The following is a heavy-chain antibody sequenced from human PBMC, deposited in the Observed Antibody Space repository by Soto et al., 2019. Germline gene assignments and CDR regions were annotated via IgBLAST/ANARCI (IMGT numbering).Heavy chain of an antibody. CDR2: MNAGVGNT. J-gene: IGHJ4*02. Sequence: HVELVQSGADVKKPGASVTISCKASGYTFTDYALHWVRQTPGQRLEWMGWMNAGVGNTLYSQKFQGRITITRDTSASTAYMELNSLKSEDTAIYYCARDTGYTFGSLNYWGPGTLVTVSS. V-gene: IGHV1-3*01. CDR3: ARDTGYTFGSLNY. CDR1: GYTFTDYA. D-gene: IGHD5-18*01.